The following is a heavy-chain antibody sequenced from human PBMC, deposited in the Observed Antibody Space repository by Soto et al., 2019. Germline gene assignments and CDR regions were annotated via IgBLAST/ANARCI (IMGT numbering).Heavy chain of an antibody. V-gene: IGHV1-18*01. D-gene: IGHD3-3*01. CDR1: GYTFTDSG. CDR2: ITAFNGNT. CDR3: ARISQSDFWSGYYYFFDY. Sequence: QVHLVQSGAAVEKPGASVKVSCKASGYTFTDSGISWVRQAPGQGLQWMGWITAFNGNTKYAQQFQGRVTMTTDTSTSTAYVELRSLESDDTAVYYCARISQSDFWSGYYYFFDYWGQGTLVTVSS. J-gene: IGHJ4*02.